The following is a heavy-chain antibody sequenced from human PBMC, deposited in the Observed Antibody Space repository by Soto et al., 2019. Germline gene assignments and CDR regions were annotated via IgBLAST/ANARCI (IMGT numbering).Heavy chain of an antibody. Sequence: GGSLRLSCTASGFLFTDYYMSWIRQPPGKGLEWLAYIDGSSDYTNSADSVKGRFTISRDNAKNSVFLQMNNLRADDTAVYYCARDLRFSSTNYFDFWGRGTLVTVSS. CDR3: ARDLRFSSTNYFDF. CDR1: GFLFTDYY. CDR2: IDGSSDYT. J-gene: IGHJ4*02. D-gene: IGHD2-8*01. V-gene: IGHV3-11*06.